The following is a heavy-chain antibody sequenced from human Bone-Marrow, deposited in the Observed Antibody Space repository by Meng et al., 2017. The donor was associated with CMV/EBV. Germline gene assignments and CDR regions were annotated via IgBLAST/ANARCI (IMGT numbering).Heavy chain of an antibody. CDR2: ISYDGSNK. J-gene: IGHJ6*02. V-gene: IGHV3-30*04. CDR3: ARGALLWFGALLYSSYYYGMDV. Sequence: GESLKIPCASSGFIFSSYAMHWVRQAPGKGLEWVAVISYDGSNKYYADSVKGRFTISRDNSKNTLYLQMNSLRAEDTAVYYCARGALLWFGALLYSSYYYGMDVWGQGTTVTVSS. CDR1: GFIFSSYA. D-gene: IGHD3-10*01.